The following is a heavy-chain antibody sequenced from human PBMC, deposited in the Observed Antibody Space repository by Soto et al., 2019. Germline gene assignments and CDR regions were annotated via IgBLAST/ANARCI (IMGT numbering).Heavy chain of an antibody. Sequence: SGPTLVNPTQTLTLTCTFSGFSLSTSGVGVGWIRQPPGKALEWLAVIYWNDDKRYSPSLKNRLTITKDTSKNQVVLTMTNMDPVDTGTHYCAHTVYSSGWFEYWGQGTLVTVSS. CDR1: GFSLSTSGVG. CDR2: IYWNDDK. D-gene: IGHD6-19*01. V-gene: IGHV2-5*01. J-gene: IGHJ4*02. CDR3: AHTVYSSGWFEY.